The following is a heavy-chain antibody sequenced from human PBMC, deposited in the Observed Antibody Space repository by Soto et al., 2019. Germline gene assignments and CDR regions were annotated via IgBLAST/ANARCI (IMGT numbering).Heavy chain of an antibody. J-gene: IGHJ4*02. D-gene: IGHD3-10*01. CDR1: GFTFSNAW. CDR3: NKEWLRHYGSWSYGCY. Sequence: EVQLVESGGGLVKPGGSLRLSCAASGFTFSNAWMNWVRQAPGKGLEWVGRIKSKTDGGTTDYAAPVKGRFTISRDDSTNTLYLQLNSLKPEDISVYYSNKEWLRHYGSWSYGCYWGQGTLVTVSS. CDR2: IKSKTDGGTT. V-gene: IGHV3-15*07.